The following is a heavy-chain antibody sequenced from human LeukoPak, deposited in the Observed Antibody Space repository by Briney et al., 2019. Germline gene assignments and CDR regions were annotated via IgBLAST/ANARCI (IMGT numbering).Heavy chain of an antibody. D-gene: IGHD1-1*01. CDR3: ARDLEELERPPFDY. J-gene: IGHJ4*02. V-gene: IGHV4-38-2*02. Sequence: SETLSLTCNVSGYSIRIGFYWGWIRQPPGKGLEWIGSIYHSGSSYYNPSLRSRITMSVDMSKNQLSLKLKSVTAADTAIYYCARDLEELERPPFDYWGQGVLVTVSS. CDR2: IYHSGSS. CDR1: GYSIRIGFY.